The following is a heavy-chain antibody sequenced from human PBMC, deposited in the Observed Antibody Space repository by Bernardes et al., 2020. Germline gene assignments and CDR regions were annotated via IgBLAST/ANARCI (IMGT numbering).Heavy chain of an antibody. CDR1: GFIFNTYN. CDR3: ARERCSGGSCRGTFDY. J-gene: IGHJ4*02. V-gene: IGHV3-21*01. D-gene: IGHD2-15*01. Sequence: GSLRLSCAASGFIFNTYNMNWVRQAPGKGLEWVSSISSSSTYIYYADSVKGRFTISRDNAKNSLYLQLNSLRAEDTAVYYCARERCSGGSCRGTFDYWGQGSLVTVSS. CDR2: ISSSSTYI.